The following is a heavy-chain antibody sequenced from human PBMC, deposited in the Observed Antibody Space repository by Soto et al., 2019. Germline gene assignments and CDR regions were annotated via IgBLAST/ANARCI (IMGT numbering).Heavy chain of an antibody. CDR1: GGSMSNNY. D-gene: IGHD2-21*02. V-gene: IGHV4-59*01. CDR2: VFYTGST. J-gene: IGHJ4*02. Sequence: QVHLQESGPGLVKPSETLSLFCNVSGGSMSNNYWSWIRQAPGKGLEWIGYVFYTGSTNYNPSLKSRVTISVDTSKEYFSLRLSSVTAADTAVYYCARSLAVTRFDQWGQGTRVIV. CDR3: ARSLAVTRFDQ.